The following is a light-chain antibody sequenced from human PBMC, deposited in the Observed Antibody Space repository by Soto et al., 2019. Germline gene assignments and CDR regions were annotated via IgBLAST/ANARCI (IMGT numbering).Light chain of an antibody. CDR2: SAH. Sequence: EIVMTQSPATLSVSPGERATLSCRASQSLNNNLAWYQQKPGQAPRLLIYSAHTRATGVPARFSGSGSGTEFTLTISSLQSEDLAVFYCQQYNQWPLTFGGGTKVETK. CDR1: QSLNNN. J-gene: IGKJ4*01. V-gene: IGKV3-15*01. CDR3: QQYNQWPLT.